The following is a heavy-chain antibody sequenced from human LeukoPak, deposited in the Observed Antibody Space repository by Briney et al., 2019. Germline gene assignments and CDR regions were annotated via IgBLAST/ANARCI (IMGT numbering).Heavy chain of an antibody. Sequence: GGSLRLSCVVSGFTFSTKSMNWVRQAPGKGLEWVSYITADSGTTYYADSVKGRFTISRDKSKNTLYLQMNSLRPEDTAVYYCAREAYCSGGSCYEHFQHWGQGTLVTVSS. V-gene: IGHV3-48*01. CDR1: GFTFSTKS. J-gene: IGHJ1*01. CDR2: ITADSGTT. D-gene: IGHD2-15*01. CDR3: AREAYCSGGSCYEHFQH.